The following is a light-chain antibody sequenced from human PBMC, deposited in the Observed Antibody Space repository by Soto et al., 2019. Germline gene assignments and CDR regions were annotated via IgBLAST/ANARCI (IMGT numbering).Light chain of an antibody. CDR1: QSVSSY. V-gene: IGKV3-11*01. J-gene: IGKJ2*01. Sequence: EIVLTQSPATLSLSPGERATLSCRASQSVSSYLAWYQQKPGQAPRLLIYDASNRATGIPARFSGSGSGTDFTLTISSLEPEDFAVYSCQQEYTFGQGTKLEIK. CDR3: QQEYT. CDR2: DAS.